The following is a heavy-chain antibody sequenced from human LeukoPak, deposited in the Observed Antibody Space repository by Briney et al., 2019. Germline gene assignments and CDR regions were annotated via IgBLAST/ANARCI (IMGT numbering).Heavy chain of an antibody. CDR2: IYTSGST. D-gene: IGHD6-13*01. J-gene: IGHJ6*03. V-gene: IGHV4-4*07. Sequence: SETLSLTCTVSGGSISSYYWSWIRQPAGKGLEWIGRIYTSGSTNYNPSLKSRVTMSVDTSKNQFSLKLSSVTAADTAVYYCAREREQLVLPYYYYYYMDVWGKGTTVTVSS. CDR1: GGSISSYY. CDR3: AREREQLVLPYYYYYYMDV.